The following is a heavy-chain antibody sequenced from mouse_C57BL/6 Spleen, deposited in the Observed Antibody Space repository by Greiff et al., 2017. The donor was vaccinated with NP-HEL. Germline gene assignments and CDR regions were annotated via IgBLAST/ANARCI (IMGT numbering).Heavy chain of an antibody. CDR1: GFTFSSYA. V-gene: IGHV5-4*01. D-gene: IGHD2-4*01. Sequence: EVQRVESGGGLVKPGGSLKLSCAASGFTFSSYAMSWVRQTPEKRLEWVATISDGGSYTYYPDNVKGRFTISRDNAKNNLYLQMSHLKSEDTAMYYCARDGAMITSYWYFDVWGTGTTVTVSS. CDR3: ARDGAMITSYWYFDV. J-gene: IGHJ1*03. CDR2: ISDGGSYT.